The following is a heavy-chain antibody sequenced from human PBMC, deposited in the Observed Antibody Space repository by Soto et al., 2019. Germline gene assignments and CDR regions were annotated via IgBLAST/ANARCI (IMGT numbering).Heavy chain of an antibody. D-gene: IGHD1-26*01. CDR2: IDPGRDTT. CDR3: ARAGDNSGYYDY. Sequence: QVQLVQSGPEVKKPGASVKVSCEASGYTFSNYYIHWIRQAPGQGLEWMGIIDPGRDTTTYAQKLQCRVTMTRDTSTSTVYMELSSLTSEDTAVYYCARAGDNSGYYDYWGRGTLVTVSS. CDR1: GYTFSNYY. J-gene: IGHJ4*02. V-gene: IGHV1-46*04.